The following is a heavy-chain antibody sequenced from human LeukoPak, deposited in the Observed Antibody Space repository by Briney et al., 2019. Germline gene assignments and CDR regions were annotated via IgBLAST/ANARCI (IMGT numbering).Heavy chain of an antibody. J-gene: IGHJ4*02. CDR3: ATDIVATSGDY. Sequence: GGSLRLSCAASGFTFSDYYMSWIRQAPGKGLDLVAYITSSGSAIYYADSVRGRFTISRDNARNSVFLQMDGLRAEDTAIYYCATDIVATSGDYWGQGTLVIVSS. CDR2: ITSSGSAI. V-gene: IGHV3-11*01. CDR1: GFTFSDYY. D-gene: IGHD5-12*01.